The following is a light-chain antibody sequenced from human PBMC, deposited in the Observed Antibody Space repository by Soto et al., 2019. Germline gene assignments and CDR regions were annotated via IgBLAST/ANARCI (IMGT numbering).Light chain of an antibody. CDR1: QSVSSSY. J-gene: IGKJ1*01. CDR2: GAS. V-gene: IGKV3-20*01. Sequence: EIVLTQSPGTLSLSPGERATLSCRASQSVSSSYLAGYQQKPGQAPRLLIYGASSRATGIPDWFSGSGSGTDFTLTISRLEPEDFAVYYCQQYGSSPWTFGQGTKVEIK. CDR3: QQYGSSPWT.